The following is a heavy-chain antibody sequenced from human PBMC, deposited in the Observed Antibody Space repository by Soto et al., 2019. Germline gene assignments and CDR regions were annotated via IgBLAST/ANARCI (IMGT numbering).Heavy chain of an antibody. V-gene: IGHV1-69*13. CDR1: GGTFSSYA. J-gene: IGHJ3*02. D-gene: IGHD3-10*01. Sequence: GASVKVSCKASGGTFSSYAISWVRQAPGQGLEWMGGIIPIFGTANYAQKFQGRVTITADESTSTAYMELSSLRSEDTVVYYCAKDSVRGVGYDAFDIWGQGTMVTVSS. CDR3: AKDSVRGVGYDAFDI. CDR2: IIPIFGTA.